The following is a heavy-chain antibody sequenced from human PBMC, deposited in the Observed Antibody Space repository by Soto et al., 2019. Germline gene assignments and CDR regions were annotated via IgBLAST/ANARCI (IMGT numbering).Heavy chain of an antibody. J-gene: IGHJ6*02. CDR2: IYYNGDT. V-gene: IGHV4-59*01. CDR3: ASLIGYFLADGAYRNVISF. D-gene: IGHD3-22*01. Sequence: PSETLSLTCTVSGGSISKYYWAWIRQPPGKGLEWIGYIYYNGDTDYSPSLKSRVTISVDTSKNQFSLNLYPVTAADTAVYYCASLIGYFLADGAYRNVISFRAQGTAVPVS. CDR1: GGSISKYY.